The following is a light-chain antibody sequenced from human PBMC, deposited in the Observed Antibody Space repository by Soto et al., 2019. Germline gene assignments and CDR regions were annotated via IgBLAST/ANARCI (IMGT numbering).Light chain of an antibody. J-gene: IGKJ4*01. CDR2: AAS. CDR1: QSISSY. V-gene: IGKV1-39*01. Sequence: DIPMTQSPSSLSASVGDRVTITCRASQSISSYLNWYQQKPGKAPKLLIYAASSLQSGVPSRFSGSGSGTDCTLTISSLQPEDFATYFCQQSYSTPLTFGGGTKVEIK. CDR3: QQSYSTPLT.